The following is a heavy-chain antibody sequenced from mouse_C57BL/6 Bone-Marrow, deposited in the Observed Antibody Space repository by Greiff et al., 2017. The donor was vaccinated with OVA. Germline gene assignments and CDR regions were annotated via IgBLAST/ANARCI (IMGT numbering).Heavy chain of an antibody. CDR2: IYPGDGDT. J-gene: IGHJ1*03. CDR1: GYAFSSYW. V-gene: IGHV1-80*01. D-gene: IGHD1-1*01. Sequence: QVQLQQSGAELVKPGASVKISCKASGYAFSSYWMNWVKQRPGKGLEWIGQIYPGDGDTNYNGKFKGKATLTADTSSSTAYMQRNSLTSEDFAVYFGARGDYYGSSYWYLDVGGTGTTVTVSS. CDR3: ARGDYYGSSYWYLDV.